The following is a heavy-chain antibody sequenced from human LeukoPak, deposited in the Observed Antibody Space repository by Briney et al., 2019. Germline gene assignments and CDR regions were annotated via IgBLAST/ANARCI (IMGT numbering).Heavy chain of an antibody. J-gene: IGHJ4*02. Sequence: KPGGSLRLSCGASGFTFSSFGMNWVRQAPGKGLEWVSSISSSSSYIYYADSVKGRFTISRDNAKNSLYLQMNSLRAEDTAVYYCTRHTSGRWYFDYWGQGTLVTVSS. CDR1: GFTFSSFG. CDR3: TRHTSGRWYFDY. V-gene: IGHV3-21*01. CDR2: ISSSSSYI. D-gene: IGHD1-26*01.